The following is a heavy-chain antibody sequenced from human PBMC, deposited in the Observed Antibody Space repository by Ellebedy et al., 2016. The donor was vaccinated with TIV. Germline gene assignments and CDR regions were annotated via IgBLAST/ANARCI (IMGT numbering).Heavy chain of an antibody. J-gene: IGHJ4*02. Sequence: PGGSLRLSCAASGFSFSSYAMTWVRQAPGKGLEWVSGVSATAITTRHADSVKGRFTISRDNSNNTLFLQMNSLRVEDTALYYCAKEKEPYVFGAFDYWGQGALVTVSS. CDR2: VSATAITT. CDR3: AKEKEPYVFGAFDY. CDR1: GFSFSSYA. D-gene: IGHD3-10*01. V-gene: IGHV3-23*01.